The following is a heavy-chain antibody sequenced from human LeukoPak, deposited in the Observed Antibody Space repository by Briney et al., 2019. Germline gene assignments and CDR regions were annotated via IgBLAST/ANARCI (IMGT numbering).Heavy chain of an antibody. Sequence: SQTLSLTCAVSGGSISSGGYSWSWIRQPPGKGLEWIGYIYHSGSTYYNPSLKSRVTISVDRSKNQFSLKLSSVTAADTAVYYCARERRDGYNCPYYGMDVWGQGTTVTVSS. J-gene: IGHJ6*02. CDR3: ARERRDGYNCPYYGMDV. CDR2: IYHSGST. D-gene: IGHD5-24*01. CDR1: GGSISSGGYS. V-gene: IGHV4-30-2*01.